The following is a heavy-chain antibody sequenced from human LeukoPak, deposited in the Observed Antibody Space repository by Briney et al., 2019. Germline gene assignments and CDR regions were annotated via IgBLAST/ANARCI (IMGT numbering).Heavy chain of an antibody. CDR2: ISSSGSTI. Sequence: PGGSLRLSCAASGFTFSDYYMSWIRQAPGKGLEWVSYISSSGSTIYYADSVKGRFTISRDNAKNSLYLQMNSLRAEDTAVYYCARDAADTADKRFDYWGRGTLVTVSS. D-gene: IGHD5-18*01. CDR3: ARDAADTADKRFDY. V-gene: IGHV3-11*01. CDR1: GFTFSDYY. J-gene: IGHJ4*02.